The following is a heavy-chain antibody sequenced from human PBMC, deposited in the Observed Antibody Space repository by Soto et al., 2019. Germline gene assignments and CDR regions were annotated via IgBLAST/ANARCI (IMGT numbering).Heavy chain of an antibody. D-gene: IGHD3-10*01. CDR2: ISGSGGST. CDR3: AKDAYNRYYGSGSYYNGFDY. J-gene: IGHJ4*02. CDR1: GFTFSSYA. Sequence: EVQLLESGGGLVQPGGSLRLSCAASGFTFSSYAMSWVRPAPGKGLEWVSAISGSGGSTYYADSVKGRFTISRANSKNTLYLQMNSLRAEDTAVYYCAKDAYNRYYGSGSYYNGFDYWGQGTLVTVSS. V-gene: IGHV3-23*01.